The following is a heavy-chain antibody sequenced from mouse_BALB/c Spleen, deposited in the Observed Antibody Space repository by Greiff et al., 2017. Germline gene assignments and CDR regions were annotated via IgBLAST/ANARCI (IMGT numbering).Heavy chain of an antibody. D-gene: IGHD2-4*01. CDR1: GYSITSDYA. CDR2: ISYSGST. V-gene: IGHV3-2*02. Sequence: EVQLQESGPGLVKPSQSLSLTCTVTGYSITSDYAWNWIRQFPGNKLEWMGYISYSGSTSYNPSLKSRISITRDTSKNQFFLQLNSVTTEDTATYYCARRRDYDGEGAMDYWGQGTSVTVSS. CDR3: ARRRDYDGEGAMDY. J-gene: IGHJ4*01.